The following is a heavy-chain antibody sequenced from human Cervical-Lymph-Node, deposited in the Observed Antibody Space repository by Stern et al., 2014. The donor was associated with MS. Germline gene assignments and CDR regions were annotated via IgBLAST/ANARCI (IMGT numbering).Heavy chain of an antibody. D-gene: IGHD6-19*01. CDR2: IWNDGSNK. CDR3: ARDPKGADYFDY. CDR1: GFTFRNYG. Sequence: VQLEESGGGVVQPGRSLRLSCAASGFTFRNYGMHWVRQAPGKGLEWVAVIWNDGSNKYYADSVKGRFTISRDNSKNTLYLQLNSLRVEDTAVYYCARDPKGADYFDYWGQGTLVTVSS. V-gene: IGHV3-33*01. J-gene: IGHJ4*02.